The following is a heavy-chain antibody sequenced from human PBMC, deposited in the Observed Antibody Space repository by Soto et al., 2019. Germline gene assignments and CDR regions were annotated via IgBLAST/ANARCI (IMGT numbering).Heavy chain of an antibody. CDR2: IYPGNSNT. CDR3: ARPSDVGLASSFDY. CDR1: GYSFTNYW. J-gene: IGHJ4*02. V-gene: IGHV5-51*01. Sequence: GESLKISCKGSGYSFTNYWMGWVRQMPGTGLEWMGIIYPGNSNTRYSPSFQGQVTMSADKSISTAYLQWSSLRASDTAIYYCARPSDVGLASSFDYWGQGSQVTSPQ.